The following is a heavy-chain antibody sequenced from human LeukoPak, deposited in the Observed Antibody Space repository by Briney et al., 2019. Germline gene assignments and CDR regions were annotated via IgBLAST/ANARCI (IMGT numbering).Heavy chain of an antibody. V-gene: IGHV3-21*01. CDR2: ISSSSSYI. Sequence: GGSLRLSCAASGFTFSSHSMNWVRQAPGKGLEWVSSISSSSSYIYYADSVKGRFTISRDNAKNSLYLQMNSLRAEDTAVYYCARRFGELLRYYYYYGMDVWGQGTTVTVSS. J-gene: IGHJ6*02. CDR3: ARRFGELLRYYYYYGMDV. D-gene: IGHD3-10*01. CDR1: GFTFSSHS.